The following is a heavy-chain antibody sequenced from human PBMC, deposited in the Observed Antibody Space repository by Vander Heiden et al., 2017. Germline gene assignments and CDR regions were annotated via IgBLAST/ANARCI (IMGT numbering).Heavy chain of an antibody. CDR2: NSGSGGST. CDR3: AKDLYYYDSSGYYFEDY. CDR1: GSSFTTYA. V-gene: IGHV3-23*01. J-gene: IGHJ4*02. D-gene: IGHD3-22*01. Sequence: EVQLLESGGGLVQPGGSLTPSCPASGSSFTTYAMSWVPQAPGKGLEWVSANSGSGGSTYYADSVKGRFTISRDNSKNTLYLQMNSLRAEDTAVYYCAKDLYYYDSSGYYFEDYWGQGTLVTVSS.